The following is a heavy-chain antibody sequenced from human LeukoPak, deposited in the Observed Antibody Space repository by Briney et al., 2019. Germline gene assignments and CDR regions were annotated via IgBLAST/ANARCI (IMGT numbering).Heavy chain of an antibody. J-gene: IGHJ4*02. Sequence: SETLSLTCAVSGGSISSSNWWSWVRQPPGKGLEWIGEIYHSGSINYNPSLKSRVTISVDKSKNQFSLKLSSVTAADTAVYYCARLYGSGSYYAQYYFDYWGQGTLVTVSS. CDR1: GGSISSSNW. CDR2: IYHSGSI. D-gene: IGHD3-10*01. CDR3: ARLYGSGSYYAQYYFDY. V-gene: IGHV4-4*02.